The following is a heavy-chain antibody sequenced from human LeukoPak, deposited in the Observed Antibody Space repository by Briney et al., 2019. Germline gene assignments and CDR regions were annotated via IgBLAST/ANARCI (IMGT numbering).Heavy chain of an antibody. CDR1: GFTFSSHG. J-gene: IGHJ4*02. Sequence: GGSLRLSCAASGFTFSSHGMNWVRQAPGKGLEWVSGIIPSGHTTYYADSVRGRFTISRDNSRNTLYLQMNSLRAEDTAVYYCAKDVVGYYYDSSGYYDYWGQGTLVTVSS. V-gene: IGHV3-23*01. CDR2: IIPSGHTT. D-gene: IGHD3-22*01. CDR3: AKDVVGYYYDSSGYYDY.